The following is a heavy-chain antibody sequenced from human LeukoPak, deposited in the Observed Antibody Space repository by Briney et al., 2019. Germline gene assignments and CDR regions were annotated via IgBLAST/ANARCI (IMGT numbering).Heavy chain of an antibody. CDR3: ASLYSSSWYGGGY. V-gene: IGHV3-48*03. D-gene: IGHD6-13*01. J-gene: IGHJ4*02. CDR1: GFTFSSYE. Sequence: PGGSLRLSCEVSGFTFSSYEMNWVRQAPGKGLEWGSYISRFGDTIYHADSVKGRFTISRDDAKKSLYLQMNSLRAEDTAVYYWASLYSSSWYGGGYWGQGTLVTVSS. CDR2: ISRFGDTI.